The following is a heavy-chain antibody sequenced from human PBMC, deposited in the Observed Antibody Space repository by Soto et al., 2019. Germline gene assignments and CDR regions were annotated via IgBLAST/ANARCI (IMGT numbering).Heavy chain of an antibody. D-gene: IGHD6-13*01. CDR1: GGSVSSGTYY. CDR2: IYYSGST. J-gene: IGHJ5*02. Sequence: QVQLQESGPGLVKPSETLSLTCTVSGGSVSSGTYYWSWIRQPPGKGLEWIAYIYYSGSTNYNPSLKGRVSISLDMSKNQFPLKLSSVTAADTAVYYCARARIAAAGTWWFDPWGQGTLVTVSS. CDR3: ARARIAAAGTWWFDP. V-gene: IGHV4-61*01.